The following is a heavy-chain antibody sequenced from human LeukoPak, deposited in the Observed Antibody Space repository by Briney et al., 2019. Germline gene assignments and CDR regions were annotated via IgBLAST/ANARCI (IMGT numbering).Heavy chain of an antibody. CDR1: GFTCSSYG. V-gene: IGHV3-33*03. CDR2: IWYDGSNK. J-gene: IGHJ4*02. CDR3: AKDRVSSVFDY. Sequence: GGSLSLSCAASGFTCSSYGMHWVRQAPGKGLEWVAVIWYDGSNKYYADPVKGRFTISRDKSKNTMYLQMNSLRAEDAAVYYCAKDRVSSVFDYWGQGTLVTVSS. D-gene: IGHD6-6*01.